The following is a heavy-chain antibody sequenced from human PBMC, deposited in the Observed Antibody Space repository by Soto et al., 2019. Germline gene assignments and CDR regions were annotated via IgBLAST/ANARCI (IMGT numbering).Heavy chain of an antibody. Sequence: QGQLVQSGAEVKWPGASVKVSCKASGYPFKKYSISWVRQAPGQGLEWMGWISASNGNRNYAQKFQGRVTLGTDTSTSTAYIELRNLRSDDTAVYYCTRGHGDFAGDFDYWGQGTLVTVSS. J-gene: IGHJ4*02. V-gene: IGHV1-18*04. CDR2: ISASNGNR. CDR1: GYPFKKYS. CDR3: TRGHGDFAGDFDY. D-gene: IGHD4-17*01.